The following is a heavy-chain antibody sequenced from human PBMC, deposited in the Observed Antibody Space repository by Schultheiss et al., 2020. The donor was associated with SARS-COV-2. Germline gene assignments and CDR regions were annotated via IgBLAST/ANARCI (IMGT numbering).Heavy chain of an antibody. V-gene: IGHV4-4*02. J-gene: IGHJ5*02. CDR2: IFHSGTT. CDR3: ARVVVAATLGWFDP. Sequence: SETLSLTCAVSGGSIGSTYWWNWLRQPPGKGLEWIGEIFHSGTTNYNPSLKSRVTMSLDKSKNQFSLRLTSVTATDTAVYYCARVVVAATLGWFDPWGQGTLVTVSS. D-gene: IGHD2-15*01. CDR1: GGSIGSTYW.